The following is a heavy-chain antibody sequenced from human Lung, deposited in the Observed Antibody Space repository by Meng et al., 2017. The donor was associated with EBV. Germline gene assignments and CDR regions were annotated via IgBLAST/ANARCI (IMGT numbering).Heavy chain of an antibody. CDR2: IIPILGIA. V-gene: IGHV1-69*08. D-gene: IGHD5-24*01. CDR3: ARDEGGWLTAPDY. Sequence: QVQLVQSGAEVKKHGTSVKVSCKASGGTFSSYTISWVRQAPGQGLEWMGRIIPILGIANYAQKFQGRVTITADKSTSTAYMELSSLRSEDTAVYYCARDEGGWLTAPDYWGQGTLVTVSS. J-gene: IGHJ4*02. CDR1: GGTFSSYT.